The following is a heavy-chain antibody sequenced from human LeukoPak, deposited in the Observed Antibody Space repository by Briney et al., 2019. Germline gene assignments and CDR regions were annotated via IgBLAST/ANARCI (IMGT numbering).Heavy chain of an antibody. CDR1: GGSFSGFY. Sequence: SETLSLTCAVYGGSFSGFYWSWIRQPPGKGLEWIGEINHSGSTNYNPSLKSRVTISEDTSKEQFSLKLSSVTAADTAVYYCASHLRLDAFDIWGQGTMVTVSS. J-gene: IGHJ3*02. D-gene: IGHD3-16*01. CDR3: ASHLRLDAFDI. V-gene: IGHV4-34*01. CDR2: INHSGST.